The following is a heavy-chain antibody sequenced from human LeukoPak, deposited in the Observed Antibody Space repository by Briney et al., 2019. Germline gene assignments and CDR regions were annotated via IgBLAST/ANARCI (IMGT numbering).Heavy chain of an antibody. J-gene: IGHJ4*02. V-gene: IGHV1-8*01. CDR2: MYPNSGNT. D-gene: IGHD6-13*01. Sequence: SVKVSCKASGYTFTSYDINWVRQATGQGLEWMGWMYPNSGNTGYAQKFQGRIIVSRNTSISTAYMELSSLTSEDTAIYYCARIAAAGNRRLNYWGQGTLVTVAS. CDR1: GYTFTSYD. CDR3: ARIAAAGNRRLNY.